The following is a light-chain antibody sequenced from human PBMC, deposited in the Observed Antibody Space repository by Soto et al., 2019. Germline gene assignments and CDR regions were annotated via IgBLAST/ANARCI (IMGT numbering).Light chain of an antibody. CDR2: DVS. J-gene: IGLJ1*01. V-gene: IGLV2-14*01. Sequence: QSALTQPASVSGSPGQSITISCTGTSSDIDAYNYVSWYQQHPGKAPKLMIYDVSNRPSGISNRFSGSKSGNTASLTISGLQADDEADYYCGSYTTSSNYVFGAGTKVIV. CDR3: GSYTTSSNYV. CDR1: SSDIDAYNY.